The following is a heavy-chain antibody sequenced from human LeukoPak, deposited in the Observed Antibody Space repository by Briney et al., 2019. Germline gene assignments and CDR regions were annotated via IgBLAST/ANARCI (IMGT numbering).Heavy chain of an antibody. CDR2: VHYTDSP. V-gene: IGHV4-59*11. J-gene: IGHJ4*02. CDR1: GGSITTHY. CDR3: ARDRWPGDYGDNRSDY. D-gene: IGHD4-17*01. Sequence: SETLSLTCTVSGGSITTHYWSWIRQPPGKGLEWIGYVHYTDSPNFNPSLKSRVTISVDTSKNQFSLKLSSVTAADTAVYYCARDRWPGDYGDNRSDYWGQGTLVTVSS.